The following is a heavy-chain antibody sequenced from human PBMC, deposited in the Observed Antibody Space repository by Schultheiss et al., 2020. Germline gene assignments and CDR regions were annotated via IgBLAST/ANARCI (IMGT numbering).Heavy chain of an antibody. V-gene: IGHV3-23*04. CDR1: GRTFSSYA. CDR3: AADQGRTVRLYGMDY. Sequence: VQLVESGGGLVEAWGSLRLSCAASGRTFSSYAMGWSRLAPGKEREFVAAISWSGGSTYYADPVKGRFTISSDNANDTEYLQMNSPEPEDTAVYYCAADQGRTVRLYGMDYWGKGTLVTVSS. J-gene: IGHJ4*03. CDR2: ISWSGGST. D-gene: IGHD2-2*02.